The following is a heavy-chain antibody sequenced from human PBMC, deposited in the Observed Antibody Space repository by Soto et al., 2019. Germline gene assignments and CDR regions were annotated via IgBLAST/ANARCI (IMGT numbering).Heavy chain of an antibody. J-gene: IGHJ4*02. CDR3: ARERLDYGDYVDFDY. V-gene: IGHV1-18*01. Sequence: GASVKVSCKASGYTFTSYGISWVRQAPGQGLEWMGWISAYNGNTNYAQKLQGRVTMTTDTSTSTAYMELRSLRSDDTAVYYCARERLDYGDYVDFDYWGQGTLVTVS. CDR1: GYTFTSYG. D-gene: IGHD4-17*01. CDR2: ISAYNGNT.